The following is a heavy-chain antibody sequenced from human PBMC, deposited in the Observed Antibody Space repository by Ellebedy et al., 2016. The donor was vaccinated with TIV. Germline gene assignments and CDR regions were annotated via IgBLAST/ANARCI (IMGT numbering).Heavy chain of an antibody. V-gene: IGHV3-72*01. D-gene: IGHD2-8*01. Sequence: GESLKISCAASAFTFSDHYMDWARQAPGKGLEWVGRIRNKANTYSTVYAASVKGRFTISRDESKNSLYLQMNSLSAEDTAVYFCAKDRGSSDSVYPNGMDAWGQGITVTVSS. CDR2: IRNKANTYST. CDR1: AFTFSDHY. J-gene: IGHJ6*02. CDR3: AKDRGSSDSVYPNGMDA.